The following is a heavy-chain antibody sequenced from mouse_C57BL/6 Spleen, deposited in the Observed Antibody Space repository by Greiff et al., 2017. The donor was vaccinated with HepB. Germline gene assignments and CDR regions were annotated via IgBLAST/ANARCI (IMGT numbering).Heavy chain of an antibody. J-gene: IGHJ4*01. V-gene: IGHV5-17*01. CDR1: GFTFSDYG. CDR2: ISSGSSTI. CDR3: AKGYYYGSSCAMDY. D-gene: IGHD1-1*01. Sequence: EVMLVESGGGLVKPGGSLKLSCAASGFTFSDYGMHWVRQAPEKGLEWVAYISSGSSTIYYADTVKGRFTISRDNAKNTLFLQMTSLRSEDTAMYYCAKGYYYGSSCAMDYWGQGTSVTVSS.